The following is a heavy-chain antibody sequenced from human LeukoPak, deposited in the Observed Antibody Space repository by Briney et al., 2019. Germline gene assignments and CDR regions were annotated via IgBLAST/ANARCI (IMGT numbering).Heavy chain of an antibody. CDR3: ARARGDY. J-gene: IGHJ4*02. D-gene: IGHD3-10*01. V-gene: IGHV4-34*01. CDR1: GGSFSGYY. Sequence: SETLSLTCAVYGGSFSGYYWSWIRQPPGKGLEWIGEINHSGSTNFNPSLKSRVTIPVDTSKNQFSLKLSSVTAADTAVYYCARARGDYWGQGTLVTVSS. CDR2: INHSGST.